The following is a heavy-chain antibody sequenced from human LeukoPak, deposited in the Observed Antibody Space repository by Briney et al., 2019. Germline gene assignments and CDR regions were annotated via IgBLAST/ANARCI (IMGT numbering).Heavy chain of an antibody. V-gene: IGHV3-23*01. Sequence: GGSLRLSCAASGFTFSHYAMSWVRQAPGKGLEWVSIISGSDGHIYYSDSVKGRFTISRDNSKNTLHLQMNSLTADDTAVYYCARDPVDYGGEDADFWGQGTLVTVSS. D-gene: IGHD4-23*01. J-gene: IGHJ4*02. CDR3: ARDPVDYGGEDADF. CDR2: ISGSDGHI. CDR1: GFTFSHYA.